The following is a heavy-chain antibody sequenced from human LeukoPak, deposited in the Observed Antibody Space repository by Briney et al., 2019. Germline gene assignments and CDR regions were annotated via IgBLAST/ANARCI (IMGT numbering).Heavy chain of an antibody. CDR2: IKQDGSEK. CDR1: GFTFSSYW. CDR3: GRFTRSGDSVY. Sequence: PGGSLRLSCAASGFTFSSYWMSWVRQAPGKGLEWVANIKQDGSEKQYVDSVKGRFAISRDNAENSLYLQMNSLKAEDTAVYYCGRFTRSGDSVYGGQGTLVTVSS. J-gene: IGHJ4*02. D-gene: IGHD7-27*01. V-gene: IGHV3-7*04.